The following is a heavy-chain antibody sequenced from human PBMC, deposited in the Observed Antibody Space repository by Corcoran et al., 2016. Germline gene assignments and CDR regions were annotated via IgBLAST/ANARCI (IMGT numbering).Heavy chain of an antibody. D-gene: IGHD5-18*01. J-gene: IGHJ6*02. Sequence: QVQLQESGPGLVKPSETLSLTCTVSGGSISSYYWSWIRQPPGKGLEWIGYIYYSGSTNYNPSLKSRVTISVDTSKNQFSLKLSSVTAADTAVYYCARLDTAMSGGLRYYYYGMDVWGQGTTVTVSS. CDR2: IYYSGST. CDR1: GGSISSYY. V-gene: IGHV4-59*01. CDR3: ARLDTAMSGGLRYYYYGMDV.